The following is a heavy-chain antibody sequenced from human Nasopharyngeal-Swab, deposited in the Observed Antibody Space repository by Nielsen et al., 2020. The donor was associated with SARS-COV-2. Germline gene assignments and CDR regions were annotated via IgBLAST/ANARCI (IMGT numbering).Heavy chain of an antibody. D-gene: IGHD3-16*02. CDR2: INHSGST. CDR3: ARGRIGGVIGNWFDP. Sequence: WIRQPPGKGLEWIGEINHSGSTNYSPSLKSRVTISVDTSKNQFSLKLSSVTAADTAVYYCARGRIGGVIGNWFDPWGQGTLVTVSS. V-gene: IGHV4-34*01. J-gene: IGHJ5*02.